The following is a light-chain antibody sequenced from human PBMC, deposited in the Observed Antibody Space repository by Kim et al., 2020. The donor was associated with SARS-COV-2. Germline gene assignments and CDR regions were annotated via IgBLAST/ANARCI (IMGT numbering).Light chain of an antibody. CDR1: NSDVGRYNY. CDR3: NSYTSSNTYV. J-gene: IGLJ1*01. V-gene: IGLV2-14*03. CDR2: DVN. Sequence: GQSITIGCTGTNSDVGRYNYVSWDQQHPGKVPKLMIFDVNNRPSGVSDRFSGSKSGNTASLTISGLQAEDEADYYCNSYTSSNTYVFGTGTKVTVL.